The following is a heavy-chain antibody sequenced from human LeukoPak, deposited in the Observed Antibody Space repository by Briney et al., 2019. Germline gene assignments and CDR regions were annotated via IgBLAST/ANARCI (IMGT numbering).Heavy chain of an antibody. CDR1: GFTFSGYT. D-gene: IGHD6-13*01. CDR2: IYSGGNR. J-gene: IGHJ4*02. CDR3: ARQLG. V-gene: IGHV3-66*04. Sequence: GGSLRLSCAASGFTFSGYTRSWVRQAPGQGLEGVSVIYSGGNRYSANFQKGGFTISRDNSKNRLYLQMNSLRAEDTAVYYCARQLGWGQETLVTVSS.